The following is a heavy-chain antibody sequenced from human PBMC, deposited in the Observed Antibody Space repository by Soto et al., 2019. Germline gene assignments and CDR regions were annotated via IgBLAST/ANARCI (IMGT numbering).Heavy chain of an antibody. Sequence: ASVKVSCKASGYTFTSYDINWVRQATGQGLEWMGWMNPNSGNTGYAQKFQGRVTMTRNTSISTAYMELSSLRSEDTAVYYCARLCSSWDLFLDYWGQGTLVTVSS. D-gene: IGHD6-13*01. CDR2: MNPNSGNT. CDR1: GYTFTSYD. CDR3: ARLCSSWDLFLDY. J-gene: IGHJ4*02. V-gene: IGHV1-8*01.